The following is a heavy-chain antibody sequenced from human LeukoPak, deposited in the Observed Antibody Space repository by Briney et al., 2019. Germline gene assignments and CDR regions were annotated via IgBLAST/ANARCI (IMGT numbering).Heavy chain of an antibody. D-gene: IGHD1-26*01. V-gene: IGHV3-30*02. CDR2: IRYDGSNK. CDR1: GFTFSNYG. CDR3: AKPLLASGSYGY. J-gene: IGHJ4*02. Sequence: GGSLRLSCAASGFTFSNYGMHWVRQAPGKGLEWVAFIRYDGSNKYYADSVKGRFTISRDNSKNTLYLQMNSRRAEDTAVYYCAKPLLASGSYGYWGQGTLVTVSS.